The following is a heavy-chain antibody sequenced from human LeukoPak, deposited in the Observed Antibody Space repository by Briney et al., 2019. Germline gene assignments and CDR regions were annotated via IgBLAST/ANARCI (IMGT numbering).Heavy chain of an antibody. CDR1: GGSISSYY. D-gene: IGHD4-17*01. J-gene: IGHJ4*02. Sequence: PSETLSLTCSVSGGSISSYYWSWIRQPPGKGLEWIGYIYYSGSTNYNPSLKGRVTISVDTSKNQFSLKLNSVTAADTAVYYCARSDGGYGDYVDYWGQGTLVTVSS. CDR3: ARSDGGYGDYVDY. CDR2: IYYSGST. V-gene: IGHV4-59*01.